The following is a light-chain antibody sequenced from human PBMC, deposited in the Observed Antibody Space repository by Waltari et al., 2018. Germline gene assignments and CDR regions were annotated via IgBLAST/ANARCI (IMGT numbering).Light chain of an antibody. V-gene: IGKV1-5*03. CDR2: RAS. CDR1: QSIKTW. Sequence: DIQMTQSPSTVSASVGDRVIITCRASQSIKTWLAWYQQKPGKAPRVLIYRASSLEVGEPSRFSGSGSGTEFTLTISGLQPDDFATYYCQQYNSYSTFGQGTRVEIK. J-gene: IGKJ1*01. CDR3: QQYNSYST.